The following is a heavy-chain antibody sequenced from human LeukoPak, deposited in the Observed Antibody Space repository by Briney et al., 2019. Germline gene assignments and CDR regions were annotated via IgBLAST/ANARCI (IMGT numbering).Heavy chain of an antibody. CDR2: INHSGST. J-gene: IGHJ6*03. CDR3: VRRNCSGGSCRYYYYYMDV. V-gene: IGHV4-34*01. Sequence: SETLSLTCAVYGGSFSGYYWGWIRQPPGKGLEWIGEINHSGSTNYNPSLKSRVTISVDTSKIQFSPKLSSVTAADTAVYYCVRRNCSGGSCRYYYYYMDVWGKGTTVTVSS. CDR1: GGSFSGYY. D-gene: IGHD2-15*01.